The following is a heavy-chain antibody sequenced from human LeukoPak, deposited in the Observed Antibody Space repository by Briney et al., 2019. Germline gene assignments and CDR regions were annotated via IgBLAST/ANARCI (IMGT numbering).Heavy chain of an antibody. V-gene: IGHV3-66*01. CDR1: GFPLSSYS. CDR3: ASIAARKFDY. Sequence: GGSLRLSCAASGFPLSSYSMNWVRQAPGKGLEWVAVIYSGGSTYYADSVKGRFTISRDNSKNTLYLQMNSLRDEDTAVYHCASIAARKFDYWGQGTLVTVSS. J-gene: IGHJ4*02. CDR2: IYSGGST. D-gene: IGHD6-6*01.